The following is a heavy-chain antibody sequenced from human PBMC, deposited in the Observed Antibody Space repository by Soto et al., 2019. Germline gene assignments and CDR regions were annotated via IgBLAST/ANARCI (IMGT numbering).Heavy chain of an antibody. J-gene: IGHJ4*02. CDR2: INHSGST. D-gene: IGHD6-13*01. CDR1: GGSFSGYY. CDR3: LNTSGYSSSWYND. V-gene: IGHV4-34*01. Sequence: SETLSLTCAVYGGSFSGYYWSWIRQPPGKGLEWIGEINHSGSTNYNPSLKSRVTISVDTSKNQFSLKLSSVTAADTAVYYCLNTSGYSSSWYNDWGQGTLVTVSS.